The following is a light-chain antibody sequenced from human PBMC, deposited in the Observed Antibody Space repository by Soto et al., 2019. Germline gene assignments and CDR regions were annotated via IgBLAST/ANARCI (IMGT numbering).Light chain of an antibody. Sequence: QSALTQPASVSGSPGQSITVSCTGTSSDVGGYSLVSWYHQHPGKAPKLVIYEGSKRPSGVSNRFSRFKSGNTASLTISGLQPGDGGDYYCCSYTSSTVIFGGGTKVNVL. V-gene: IGLV2-23*01. CDR1: SSDVGGYSL. J-gene: IGLJ2*01. CDR3: CSYTSSTVI. CDR2: EGS.